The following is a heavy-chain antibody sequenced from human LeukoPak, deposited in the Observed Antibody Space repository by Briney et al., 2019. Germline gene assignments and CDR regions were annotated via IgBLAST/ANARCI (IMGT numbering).Heavy chain of an antibody. Sequence: GGSLRLSCAASGFTFSSFWMSWVRQAPGKGLEWVAFIRYDGSNKYYADSVKGRFTISRDNSKNTLYLQMNSLRAEDTAVYYCAKDTVLPFDYWGQGTLVTVSS. CDR3: AKDTVLPFDY. CDR2: IRYDGSNK. CDR1: GFTFSSFW. V-gene: IGHV3-30*02. J-gene: IGHJ4*02. D-gene: IGHD2/OR15-2a*01.